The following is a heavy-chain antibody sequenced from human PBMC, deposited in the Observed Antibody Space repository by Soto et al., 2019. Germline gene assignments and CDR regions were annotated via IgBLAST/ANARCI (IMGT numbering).Heavy chain of an antibody. CDR2: ISGSGGST. CDR3: AKDGVGYCSGGXCYPVEYMDV. Sequence: PGGSLRLSCAASGFTFSSYAMSWVRQGPGKGLEWVSAISGSGGSTYYADSVKGRFTISRDNSKNTLYLQMNSLRAEDTAVYYCAKDGVGYCSGGXCYPVEYMDVWGKGTTVTVSS. D-gene: IGHD2-15*01. J-gene: IGHJ6*03. V-gene: IGHV3-23*01. CDR1: GFTFSSYA.